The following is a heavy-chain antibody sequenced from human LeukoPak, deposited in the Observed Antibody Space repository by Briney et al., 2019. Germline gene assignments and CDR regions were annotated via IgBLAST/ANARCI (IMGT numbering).Heavy chain of an antibody. V-gene: IGHV4-59*01. CDR2: IYYSGST. Sequence: SETLSLTCTVSGGSISSYYWSWIRQPPGKGLEWIGYIYYSGSTNYNPSLKSRVTISVDTSKNQFSLKLSSVTAADTAMYYCARAGGYCSGGSCYLGLYFDYWGQGTLVTVSS. D-gene: IGHD2-15*01. CDR3: ARAGGYCSGGSCYLGLYFDY. J-gene: IGHJ4*02. CDR1: GGSISSYY.